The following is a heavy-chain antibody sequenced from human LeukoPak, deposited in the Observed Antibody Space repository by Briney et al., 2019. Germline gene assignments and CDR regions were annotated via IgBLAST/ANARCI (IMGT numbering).Heavy chain of an antibody. V-gene: IGHV1-69*05. D-gene: IGHD3-3*01. CDR3: ATAYYDFWSGYYSFDY. CDR1: GGTFSSYA. Sequence: SVKVSCKASGGTFSSYAISWVRQAPGQRLEWMGGIIPIFGTANYAQKFQGRVTITTDESTSTAYMELSSLRSEDTAVYYCATAYYDFWSGYYSFDYWGQGTLVTVSS. CDR2: IIPIFGTA. J-gene: IGHJ4*02.